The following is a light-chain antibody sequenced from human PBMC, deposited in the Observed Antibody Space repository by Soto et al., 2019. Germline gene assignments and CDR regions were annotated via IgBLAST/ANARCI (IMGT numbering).Light chain of an antibody. V-gene: IGKV1-6*01. Sequence: QMTESASSLSASGGEKIIITXRASRDVGNDVSWYQQKPGQAPKLMXYAASNLYTGVPSRFSGSRSRTEFTITISSLQPEDFASYYCLQDYGDSGRFGQGTK. CDR1: RDVGND. CDR3: LQDYGDSGR. J-gene: IGKJ1*01. CDR2: AAS.